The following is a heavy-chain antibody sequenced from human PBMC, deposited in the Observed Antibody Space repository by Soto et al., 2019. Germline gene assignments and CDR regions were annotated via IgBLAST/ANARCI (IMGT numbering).Heavy chain of an antibody. CDR2: ISAYNGNT. J-gene: IGHJ3*02. Sequence: GASVKVSCKASGYTFTSYGISWVRQAPGQGLEWMGWISAYNGNTNYAQKLQGRVTMTTDTSTSTAYMELRSLRSDDTAVYYCASSGSGSYYWAHAFDIWGQGTMVTVSS. D-gene: IGHD3-10*01. CDR1: GYTFTSYG. V-gene: IGHV1-18*01. CDR3: ASSGSGSYYWAHAFDI.